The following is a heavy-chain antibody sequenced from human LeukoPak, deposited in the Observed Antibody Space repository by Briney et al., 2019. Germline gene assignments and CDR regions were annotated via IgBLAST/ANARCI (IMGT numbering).Heavy chain of an antibody. CDR1: GFTFSDYT. CDR3: VRGEYSYGPLDYYYYMDV. D-gene: IGHD5-18*01. Sequence: GWSLSLSCAASGFTFSDYTMHWVRQAPGKGVDGVSCISSSSSYKYYADSVKGRFTTSRDNAKNSLSLQMKSLRAEDTAVYYCVRGEYSYGPLDYYYYMDVWGKGTTVTVSS. V-gene: IGHV3-21*01. CDR2: ISSSSSYK. J-gene: IGHJ6*03.